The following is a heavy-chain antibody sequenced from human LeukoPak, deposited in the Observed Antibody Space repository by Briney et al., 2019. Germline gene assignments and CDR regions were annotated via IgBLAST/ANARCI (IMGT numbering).Heavy chain of an antibody. CDR1: GFTFTSSA. Sequence: ASVKVSCKASGFTFTSSAVQWVRQARGQRLEWMGWIVVGSGNTNYAQKFQERVTITRDMSTSTAYMELISLRSEDTAVYYCAADRSGSYGGYFDYWGQGTLVPVSS. D-gene: IGHD1-26*01. V-gene: IGHV1-58*01. J-gene: IGHJ4*02. CDR2: IVVGSGNT. CDR3: AADRSGSYGGYFDY.